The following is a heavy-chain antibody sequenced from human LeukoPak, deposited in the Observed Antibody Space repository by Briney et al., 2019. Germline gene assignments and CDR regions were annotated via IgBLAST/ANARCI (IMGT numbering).Heavy chain of an antibody. CDR2: IYPGDSDT. CDR3: ARPPNSGSYYDDAFDI. D-gene: IGHD1-26*01. V-gene: IGHV5-51*01. Sequence: GESLKISCKGSGSSFTSYWIGWVRQLPGKGLEWMGIIYPGDSDTRYSPSFQGQVTISADKSISTAYLQWSSLKASDTAMYYCARPPNSGSYYDDAFDIWGQGTMVTVSS. J-gene: IGHJ3*02. CDR1: GSSFTSYW.